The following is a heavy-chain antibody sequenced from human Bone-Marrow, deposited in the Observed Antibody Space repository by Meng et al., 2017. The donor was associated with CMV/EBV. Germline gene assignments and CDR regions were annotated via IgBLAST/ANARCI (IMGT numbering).Heavy chain of an antibody. D-gene: IGHD3-3*01. CDR2: IIPIFGTA. V-gene: IGHV1-69*05. Sequence: SVKVSCKASGGTFSSYAISWVRQAPGQGLEWMGGIIPIFGTANYAQKFQGRVTITTDESTGTAYMELSSLRSEDTAVYYCAVYYDFWSGYPNWFDPWGQGTLVTVSS. CDR1: GGTFSSYA. CDR3: AVYYDFWSGYPNWFDP. J-gene: IGHJ5*02.